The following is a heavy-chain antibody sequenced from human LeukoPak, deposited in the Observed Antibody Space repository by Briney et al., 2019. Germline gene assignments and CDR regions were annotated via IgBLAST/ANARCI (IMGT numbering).Heavy chain of an antibody. Sequence: GGSLRLSCAASGFSFSDYAMNWVRQAPGKGLEWVSGITAGGGSTYYADSVKGRFTISRDNSKNTLYLQLNSLRAEDTAVYYCAKAHQRLPYFDYWGQGTLVTVSS. CDR3: AKAHQRLPYFDY. CDR1: GFSFSDYA. J-gene: IGHJ4*02. V-gene: IGHV3-23*01. D-gene: IGHD6-19*01. CDR2: ITAGGGST.